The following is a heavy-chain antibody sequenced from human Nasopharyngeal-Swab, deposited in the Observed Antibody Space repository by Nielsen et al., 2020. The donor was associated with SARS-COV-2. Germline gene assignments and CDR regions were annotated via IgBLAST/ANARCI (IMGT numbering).Heavy chain of an antibody. D-gene: IGHD6-13*01. V-gene: IGHV1-18*01. CDR1: GYSFTSYG. Sequence: GESLKIFCKGSGYSFTSYGISWVRQAPGQGLEWMGWISAYNGNTNYAQKLQGRVTMTTDTSTSTAYMELRSLRSDDTAVYYCARDRALYSSSWYYWGQGTLVTVSS. CDR3: ARDRALYSSSWYY. J-gene: IGHJ4*02. CDR2: ISAYNGNT.